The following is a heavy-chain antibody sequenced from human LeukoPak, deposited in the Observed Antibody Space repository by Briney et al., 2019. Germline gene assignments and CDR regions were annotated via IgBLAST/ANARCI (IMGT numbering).Heavy chain of an antibody. J-gene: IGHJ6*02. CDR3: ARDKRTGTYYYGMDV. CDR1: GYTFTGYY. D-gene: IGHD1-1*01. CDR2: INPSGGST. V-gene: IGHV1-46*01. Sequence: ASVKVSCKASGYTFTGYYMHWVRQAPGQGLEWMGIINPSGGSTSYAQKFQGRVTMTRDTSTSTVYMELSSLRSEDTAVYYCARDKRTGTYYYGMDVWGQGTTVTVSS.